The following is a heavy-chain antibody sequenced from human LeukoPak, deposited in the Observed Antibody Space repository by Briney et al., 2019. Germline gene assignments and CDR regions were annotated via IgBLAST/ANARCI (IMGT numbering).Heavy chain of an antibody. J-gene: IGHJ4*02. D-gene: IGHD2-15*01. CDR2: IIPIFGTT. Sequence: ASVKVSCKASGGSFSSYGIGWVRQAPGQGLEWMRGIIPIFGTTFYSQKFQGRVTITADESTRTVYMELNRLRFEDTALYYCARERGGKGYRSGGTCQWCFDSWGQGTLVTVSS. V-gene: IGHV1-69*13. CDR3: ARERGGKGYRSGGTCQWCFDS. CDR1: GGSFSSYG.